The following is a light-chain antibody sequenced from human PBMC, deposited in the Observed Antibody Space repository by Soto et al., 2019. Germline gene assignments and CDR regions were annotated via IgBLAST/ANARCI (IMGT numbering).Light chain of an antibody. CDR3: QQYNNWPRGT. V-gene: IGKV3-15*01. Sequence: EIVMTQSPATLSVSPGERATLSCRASQSVSSNLAWYQQKPGQAPRLLIYGASTRATGIPARFSGSWSGTEFTLNISSLQSEDFAVYYCQQYNNWPRGTLGQGTKVEIK. J-gene: IGKJ1*01. CDR1: QSVSSN. CDR2: GAS.